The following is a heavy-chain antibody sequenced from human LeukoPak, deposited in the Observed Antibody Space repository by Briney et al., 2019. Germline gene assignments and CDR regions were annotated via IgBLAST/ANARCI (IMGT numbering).Heavy chain of an antibody. CDR2: IHPSGNT. Sequence: PSETLSLTCTVSGDSISSYYWSWLRQPAGKGLEWIGRIHPSGNTNYNPSLKSRVTLSVDTSKNQFSLNLSSVTAADTAVYYCARGPPPDFDYWGRGTLVTVSS. V-gene: IGHV4-4*07. CDR3: ARGPPPDFDY. J-gene: IGHJ4*02. CDR1: GDSISSYY.